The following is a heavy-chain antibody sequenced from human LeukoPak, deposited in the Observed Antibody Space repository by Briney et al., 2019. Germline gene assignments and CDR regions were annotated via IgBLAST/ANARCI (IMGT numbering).Heavy chain of an antibody. CDR1: GGSISSYY. Sequence: SETLSLTCTVSGGSISSYYWGWIRQPPGKGLEWIGYIYYSGSTNYNPSLKSRVTISVDTSKNQFSLKLSSVTAADTAVYYCARGHQLLTYYYYYDMDVWGKGTTVTVSS. D-gene: IGHD2-2*01. CDR2: IYYSGST. V-gene: IGHV4-59*01. CDR3: ARGHQLLTYYYYYDMDV. J-gene: IGHJ6*04.